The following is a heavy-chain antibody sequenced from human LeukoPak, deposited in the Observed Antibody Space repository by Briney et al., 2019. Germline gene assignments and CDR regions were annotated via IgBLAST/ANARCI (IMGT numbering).Heavy chain of an antibody. V-gene: IGHV4-34*01. CDR1: GWTFSGYY. D-gene: IGHD2-15*01. J-gene: IGHJ6*02. CDR2: INHSGST. Sequence: PAETLSLTCAVYGWTFSGYYWSWIRQPPGKGLEWIGKINHSGSTNYNPSLKSRVTISVGTSKNQFSLKLSSVTAADTAVYYCARTNSGGSCNYYYYYGMDVWGQGTTVTVSS. CDR3: ARTNSGGSCNYYYYYGMDV.